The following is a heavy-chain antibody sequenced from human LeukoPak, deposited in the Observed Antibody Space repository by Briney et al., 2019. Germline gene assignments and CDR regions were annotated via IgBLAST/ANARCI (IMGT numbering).Heavy chain of an antibody. Sequence: SETLSLTCAVYGGSFGVSYWSWIRQSPGKGLEWIGEIDHSGSTNFNPSLKSRVTISVDTSKNQFSLKLSSVTAADTGIYYCVRDKRTTARLGFYNYYGMDVWGQGTTVTVSS. CDR1: GGSFGVSY. CDR3: VRDKRTTARLGFYNYYGMDV. V-gene: IGHV4-34*01. CDR2: IDHSGST. D-gene: IGHD6-6*01. J-gene: IGHJ6*02.